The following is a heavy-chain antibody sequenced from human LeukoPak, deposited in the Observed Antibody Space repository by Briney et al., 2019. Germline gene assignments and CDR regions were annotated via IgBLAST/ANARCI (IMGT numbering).Heavy chain of an antibody. J-gene: IGHJ4*02. CDR2: IYWDDDK. CDR3: ARSLRGYYDSSGYPNFDY. D-gene: IGHD3-22*01. V-gene: IGHV2-5*02. CDR1: GFSLSTSGVG. Sequence: SGPTLVNPTQTLTLTCTFSGFSLSTSGVGVGWIRQPPGKALEWLALIYWDDDKRYSPSLKSRLTITKDTSKNQVVLTVTNMDPVDTATYYCARSLRGYYDSSGYPNFDYWGQGTLVTVSS.